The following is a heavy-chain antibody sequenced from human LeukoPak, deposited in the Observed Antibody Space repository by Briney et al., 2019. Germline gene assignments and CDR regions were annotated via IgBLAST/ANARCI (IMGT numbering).Heavy chain of an antibody. CDR1: GFIFNDYG. CDR2: INWNGDGT. D-gene: IGHD6-6*01. J-gene: IGHJ4*02. Sequence: GGSLRLSCTASGFIFNDYGISWVRQAPGKGLEWVSGINWNGDGTGYADSVKGRFTVSRDNAKNSLYLQMNSLRVEDTALSYCARAEGSSWGQGTLVIVSS. CDR3: ARAEGSS. V-gene: IGHV3-20*04.